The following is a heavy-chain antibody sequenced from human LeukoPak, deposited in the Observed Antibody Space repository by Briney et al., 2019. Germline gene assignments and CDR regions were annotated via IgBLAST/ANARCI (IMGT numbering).Heavy chain of an antibody. CDR1: GASIRSYY. CDR2: VYHTGST. J-gene: IGHJ4*02. CDR3: SREGGYGYSFGPYSDY. V-gene: IGHV4-59*01. D-gene: IGHD5-18*01. Sequence: PSETLSLTCAVSGASIRSYYWSWLRQPPGKGLEWVGNVYHTGSTNYNPSLRSRVTISLDTSMSQFSLKLISVTAADTAVYYRSREGGYGYSFGPYSDYWGQGALVTVSS.